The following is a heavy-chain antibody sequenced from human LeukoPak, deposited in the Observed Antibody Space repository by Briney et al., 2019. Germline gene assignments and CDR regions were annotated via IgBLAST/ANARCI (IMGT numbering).Heavy chain of an antibody. V-gene: IGHV1-2*02. CDR1: GYTFTGYY. D-gene: IGHD4-17*01. CDR3: ARGDYRLYYYYMDV. Sequence: GASVKVSCKASGYTFTGYYMHWVRQAPGQGLEWMGWINPNSGGTSYAQKFQGRVTMTRDTSISTAYMELSRLTSDDTAVYYCARGDYRLYYYYMDVWGRGTTVTISS. J-gene: IGHJ6*03. CDR2: INPNSGGT.